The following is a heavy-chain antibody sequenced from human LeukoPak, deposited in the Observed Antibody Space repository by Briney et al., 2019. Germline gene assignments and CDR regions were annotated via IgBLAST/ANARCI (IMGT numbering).Heavy chain of an antibody. D-gene: IGHD3-22*01. CDR2: IIPILGIA. V-gene: IGHV1-69*04. J-gene: IGHJ3*02. CDR3: ASPYYYDSSGYYQGAFDI. CDR1: GGTFSSYA. Sequence: SVKVSCKASGGTFSSYAISWVRQAPGQGLEWMGRIIPILGIANYAQKFQGRVTITADKSTSTAYMELSSLRSKDTAVYYCASPYYYDSSGYYQGAFDIWGQGTMVTVSS.